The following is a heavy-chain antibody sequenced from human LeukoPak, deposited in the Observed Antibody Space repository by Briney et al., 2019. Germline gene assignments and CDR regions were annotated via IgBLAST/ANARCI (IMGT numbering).Heavy chain of an antibody. D-gene: IGHD2-15*01. V-gene: IGHV2-5*02. Sequence: SGPTLVNPTRTLTLTCTFSGFSLSTSGVGVGWIRQPPGKALEWLALNFWDDDKRYSPSLKSRLTITKDTSKNQVVLTMANMDPVDTATYYCAHRRGPGVGCSSGSCYGYFDYWGQGTLVTVSS. CDR3: AHRRGPGVGCSSGSCYGYFDY. CDR2: NFWDDDK. CDR1: GFSLSTSGVG. J-gene: IGHJ4*02.